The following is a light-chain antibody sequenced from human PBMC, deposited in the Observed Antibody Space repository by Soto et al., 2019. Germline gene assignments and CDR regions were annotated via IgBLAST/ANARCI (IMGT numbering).Light chain of an antibody. V-gene: IGKV2-28*01. Sequence: EPASISCRSGQILQHRNGYNYLAWYLQKPGQSPRLLIYLGSLRASGVPDRFRGSGSGTDFTLKISRVEAEDVGVYYCMQALQTPITFGQGTRLEI. CDR3: MQALQTPIT. CDR2: LGS. CDR1: QILQHRNGYNY. J-gene: IGKJ5*01.